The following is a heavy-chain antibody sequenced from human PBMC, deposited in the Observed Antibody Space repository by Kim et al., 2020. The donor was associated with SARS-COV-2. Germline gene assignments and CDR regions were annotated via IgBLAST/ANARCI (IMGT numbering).Heavy chain of an antibody. J-gene: IGHJ4*01. CDR2: ISGGGGSK. Sequence: GGSLRLSCAASGFTFSSYAMSWVRQAPGKGLEWVSAISGGGGSKYYAVSVKGRFTISRDNSKNTLYMQMHSLRAEDTAVAYGSKCRPISVPTTVFDSLG. CDR3: SKCRPISVPTTVFDS. CDR1: GFTFSSYA. V-gene: IGHV3-23*01. D-gene: IGHD1-26*01.